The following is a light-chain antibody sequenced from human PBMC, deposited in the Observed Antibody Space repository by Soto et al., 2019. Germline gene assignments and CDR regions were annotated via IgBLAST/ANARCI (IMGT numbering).Light chain of an antibody. J-gene: IGKJ1*01. V-gene: IGKV2-24*01. Sequence: DIVMTQTPLSSPVTLGQPASISCRSSQSLVHSDGNTYLNRLQQRPGQPPRLLIYKVSNRFFGVPDRFSGSGAGTHFTLKINRVEAEDVGVYYCMQVTQPTWTFGQGTKVEIK. CDR3: MQVTQPTWT. CDR2: KVS. CDR1: QSLVHSDGNTY.